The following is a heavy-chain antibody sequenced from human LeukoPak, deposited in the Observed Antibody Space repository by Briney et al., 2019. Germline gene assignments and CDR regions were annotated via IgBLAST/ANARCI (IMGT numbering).Heavy chain of an antibody. CDR2: IYYSGST. D-gene: IGHD3-3*01. Sequence: SETLSLTCTVSGGSISSGGYYWSWIRQHPGKGLEWIGYIYYSGSTYYNPSLKGRVTISVDTSKNQFSLKLSSVTAADTAVYYCARGSGLRFLEWSEYYFDYWGQGTLVTVSS. CDR1: GGSISSGGYY. CDR3: ARGSGLRFLEWSEYYFDY. V-gene: IGHV4-31*03. J-gene: IGHJ4*02.